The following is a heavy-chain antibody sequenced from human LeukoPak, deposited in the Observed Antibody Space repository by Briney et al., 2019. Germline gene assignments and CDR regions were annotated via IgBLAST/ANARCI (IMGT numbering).Heavy chain of an antibody. CDR1: GFIFSDYY. CDR2: INSSNSYT. CDR3: ARDFTTWGYSGLFDY. J-gene: IGHJ4*02. V-gene: IGHV3-11*06. D-gene: IGHD1-26*01. Sequence: GGSLRLPCAASGFIFSDYYMSWMRQAPGKGLEWVSYINSSNSYTNYADSVKGRFTISRDNAKKSLYLEMNSLRAEDTAVYYCARDFTTWGYSGLFDYWGQGTLVTVSS.